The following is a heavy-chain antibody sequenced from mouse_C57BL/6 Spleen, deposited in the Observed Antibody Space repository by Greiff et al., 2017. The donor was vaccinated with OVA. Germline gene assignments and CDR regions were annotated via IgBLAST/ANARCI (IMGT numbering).Heavy chain of an antibody. CDR3: ARRGYDGYLTGSYFDY. J-gene: IGHJ2*01. D-gene: IGHD2-3*01. Sequence: EVKLMESGPELVKPGASVKIPCKASGYTFTDYNMDWVKQSHGKSLEWIGDITPNNGGTIYNQKFKGKATLTVDKSSSTAYMELRSLTSEDTAVYYCARRGYDGYLTGSYFDYWGQGTTLTVSS. CDR1: GYTFTDYN. V-gene: IGHV1-18*01. CDR2: ITPNNGGT.